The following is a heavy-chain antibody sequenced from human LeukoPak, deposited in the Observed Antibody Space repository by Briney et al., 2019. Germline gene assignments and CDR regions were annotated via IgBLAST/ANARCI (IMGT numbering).Heavy chain of an antibody. CDR3: ARGPPRAGATTDY. J-gene: IGHJ4*02. CDR2: ISGSGGST. V-gene: IGHV3-23*01. Sequence: PGGSLRLSCAASGFTFSSYAMSWVRQAPGKGLEWVSAISGSGGSTYYADSVKGRFTISRDNSKNTLYLQMNSLIAEDTAVYYCARGPPRAGATTDYWGQGTLVTVSS. D-gene: IGHD1-26*01. CDR1: GFTFSSYA.